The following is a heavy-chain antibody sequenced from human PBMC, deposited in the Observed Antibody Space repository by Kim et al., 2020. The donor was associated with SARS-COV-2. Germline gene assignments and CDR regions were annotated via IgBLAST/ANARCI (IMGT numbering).Heavy chain of an antibody. CDR3: ARDAVVVIAMEENWFDP. CDR2: ISSSSSYI. J-gene: IGHJ5*02. V-gene: IGHV3-21*01. CDR1: GFTFSSYS. Sequence: GGSLRLSCAASGFTFSSYSMNWVRQAPGKGLEWVSSISSSSSYIYYADSVKGRFTISRDNAKNSLYLQMNSLRAEDTAVYYCARDAVVVIAMEENWFDPWGQGTLVTVSS. D-gene: IGHD2-21*01.